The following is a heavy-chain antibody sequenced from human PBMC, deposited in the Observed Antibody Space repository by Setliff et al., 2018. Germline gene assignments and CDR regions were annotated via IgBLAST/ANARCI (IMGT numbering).Heavy chain of an antibody. V-gene: IGHV4-59*08. J-gene: IGHJ3*02. CDR3: ARPYGSGSYYNLDDAFDI. Sequence: SETLSLTCTVSGGSISSHYWSWIRQPSGKGLEWIGSIYCSGSTNYNPSLKSRVTISVDTSKNQVSLKLSSVTAADTAVYYCARPYGSGSYYNLDDAFDIWGQGTMVT. D-gene: IGHD3-10*01. CDR2: IYCSGST. CDR1: GGSISSHY.